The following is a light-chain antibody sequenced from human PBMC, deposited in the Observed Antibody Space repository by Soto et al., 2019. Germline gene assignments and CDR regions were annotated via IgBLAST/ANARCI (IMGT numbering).Light chain of an antibody. CDR2: AAS. Sequence: DIQMTQSPSSLSASVGDRVTITCRASQSISSYLNWYQQKPGKAPKLLIYAASSLQSGVPSRFSASGSGTGFTLTISSLQPEDFATYYCQQSYSTPLTFGGGTKVEIK. J-gene: IGKJ4*01. CDR1: QSISSY. V-gene: IGKV1-39*01. CDR3: QQSYSTPLT.